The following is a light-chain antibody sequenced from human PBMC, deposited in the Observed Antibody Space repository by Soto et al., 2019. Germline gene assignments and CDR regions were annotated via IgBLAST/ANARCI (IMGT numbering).Light chain of an antibody. V-gene: IGKV1-5*01. CDR2: DAS. CDR3: QQYETFSGT. J-gene: IGKJ1*01. Sequence: IQMTQYPSTLSSSLGDTVTVTCRASQSVSGWLAWYQQKPGEAPKLLIYDASALPRGVPSRFSGSGSGTKCTLTIASLKNDDVSTYYCQQYETFSGTFGPGTKVDIK. CDR1: QSVSGW.